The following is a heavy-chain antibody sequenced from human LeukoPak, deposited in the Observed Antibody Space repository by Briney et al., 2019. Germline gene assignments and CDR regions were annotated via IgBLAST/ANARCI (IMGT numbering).Heavy chain of an antibody. D-gene: IGHD5-18*01. Sequence: GGSLRLSCAASGFTVSSNYMSWVRQAPGKGLEWVSVIYSGGSTYYADSVKGRFTISRDNAKNSLYLQMNSLRDEDTAVYYCARDDGWKDTAWFDYWGQGTLVTVSS. CDR1: GFTVSSNY. CDR3: ARDDGWKDTAWFDY. V-gene: IGHV3-66*01. J-gene: IGHJ4*02. CDR2: IYSGGST.